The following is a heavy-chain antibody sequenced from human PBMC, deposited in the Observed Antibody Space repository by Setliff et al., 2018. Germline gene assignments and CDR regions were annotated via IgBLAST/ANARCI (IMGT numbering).Heavy chain of an antibody. CDR1: GGTFSSYG. CDR3: AREGVDTRSSTDYRYYMDV. J-gene: IGHJ6*03. V-gene: IGHV1-69*05. CDR2: TVPIFGST. Sequence: SVKVSCKASGGTFSSYGISWVRQAPGQGLEWMGGTVPIFGSTNYAQKFQDRVTIITDESTSTAYMELRSLRTEDTAVYYCAREGVDTRSSTDYRYYMDVWGKGTTVTVSS. D-gene: IGHD5-18*01.